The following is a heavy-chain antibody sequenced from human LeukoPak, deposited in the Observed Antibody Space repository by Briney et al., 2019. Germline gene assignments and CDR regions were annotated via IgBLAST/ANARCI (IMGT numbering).Heavy chain of an antibody. D-gene: IGHD1-26*01. CDR2: ISGSGGST. V-gene: IGHV3-23*01. CDR3: AKDDKWELLVDY. J-gene: IGHJ4*02. CDR1: GFTFSSYA. Sequence: PGGSLRLSCAASGFTFSSYAMSWVRQAPGKGLEWVSAISGSGGSTYYADSVKGRFTISRDNSKYTLYLQMNSLRAEDTAVYYCAKDDKWELLVDYWGQGTLVTVSS.